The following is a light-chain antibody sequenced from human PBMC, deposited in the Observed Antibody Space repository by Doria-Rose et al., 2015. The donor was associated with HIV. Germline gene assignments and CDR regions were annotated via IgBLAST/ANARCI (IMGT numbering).Light chain of an antibody. CDR3: QQYYGTPVT. Sequence: PDSLAVSLGERATINCKSSRSVFFGSNNKNYLAWYQQKPGQPPKLLIYWASTRESGVPDRFSGSGSGTDFTLTISGLQAEDVAVYYCQQYYGTPVTFGGGTKVEI. V-gene: IGKV4-1*01. J-gene: IGKJ4*01. CDR1: RSVFFGSNNKNY. CDR2: WAS.